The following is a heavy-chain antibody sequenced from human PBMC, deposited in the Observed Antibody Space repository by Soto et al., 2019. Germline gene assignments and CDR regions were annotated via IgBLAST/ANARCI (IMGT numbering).Heavy chain of an antibody. D-gene: IGHD6-6*01. CDR2: INAGNGNT. J-gene: IGHJ6*03. CDR1: GDTFTSYA. CDR3: ARVRAARPTGGYYYYYMDV. Sequence: ASVKVSCKASGDTFTSYAMHWVRQAPGQRLEWMGWINAGNGNTKYSQKFQGRVTITRDTSASTAYMELSSLRSEDTAVYYCARVRAARPTGGYYYYYMDVWGKGTTVTVSS. V-gene: IGHV1-3*01.